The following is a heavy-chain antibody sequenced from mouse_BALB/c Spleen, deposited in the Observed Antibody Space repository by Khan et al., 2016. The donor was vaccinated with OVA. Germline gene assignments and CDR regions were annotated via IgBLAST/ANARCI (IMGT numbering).Heavy chain of an antibody. CDR1: GYTFTDYN. J-gene: IGHJ2*01. V-gene: IGHV1-18*01. CDR2: INPNNGGT. D-gene: IGHD1-1*01. CDR3: ARTGYGSLGY. Sequence: EVQLQQSGPELVKPGASVKIPCKASGYTFTDYNMDWVKQSHGKSLEWIGDINPNNGGTIYNQKFKGKATLPVDKSSSTASLELSSLTSEDTAVYYCARTGYGSLGYWGQGTTLTVSS.